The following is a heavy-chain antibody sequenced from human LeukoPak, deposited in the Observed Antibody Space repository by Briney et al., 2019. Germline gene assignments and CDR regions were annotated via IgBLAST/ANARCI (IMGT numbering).Heavy chain of an antibody. J-gene: IGHJ6*04. CDR3: TIPYYYDSRNV. V-gene: IGHV3-48*01. D-gene: IGHD3-22*01. CDR2: ISSSHSTV. Sequence: PGGSLRLSCAASGFTFSSYTMNWVRQAPGKGLEWISYISSSHSTVYYADSVKGRFTISRDNAKNSLYPQMNSLRAEDTAVYYCTIPYYYDSRNVWGKGTTVTVSS. CDR1: GFTFSSYT.